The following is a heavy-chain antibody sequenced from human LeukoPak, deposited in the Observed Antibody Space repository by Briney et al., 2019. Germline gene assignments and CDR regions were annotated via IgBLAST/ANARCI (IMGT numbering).Heavy chain of an antibody. CDR1: GFTFSSYA. Sequence: GESLRLSCAASGFTFSSYAMSWVRQAPGKGLEWASVIYSGGGTNYADSVKGRFTISRDRSKNTLYLQMNSLRVEDTAVYYCARAPMTTEDYWGQGTLVTVSS. J-gene: IGHJ4*02. D-gene: IGHD4-17*01. CDR2: IYSGGGT. V-gene: IGHV3-53*01. CDR3: ARAPMTTEDY.